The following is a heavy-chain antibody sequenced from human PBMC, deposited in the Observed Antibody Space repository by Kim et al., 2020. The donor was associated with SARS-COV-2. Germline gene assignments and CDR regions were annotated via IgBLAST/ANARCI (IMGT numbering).Heavy chain of an antibody. CDR2: IYYSGST. CDR3: ARVASFFDY. Sequence: SETLSLTCTVSGGSIRSYYWSWIRQPPGKGLEWIGYIYYSGSTNYNPSLKSRVTISVDTSKNQFSLKLSSVTTADTAVYYCARVASFFDYWGQGTLVTVSS. J-gene: IGHJ4*02. CDR1: GGSIRSYY. V-gene: IGHV4-59*01.